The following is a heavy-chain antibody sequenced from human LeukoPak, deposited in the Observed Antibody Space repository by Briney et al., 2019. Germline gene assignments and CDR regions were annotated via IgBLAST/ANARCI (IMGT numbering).Heavy chain of an antibody. CDR3: ARAPTNWNYFDY. J-gene: IGHJ4*02. Sequence: NPSETLSLTCTVSGGSISSGGYYWSWIRQHPGKGLKWIGYIYYSGSTYYNPSLKSRVTISVDTSKNQFSLKLSSVTAADTAVYYCARAPTNWNYFDYWGQGTLVTVSS. CDR1: GGSISSGGYY. D-gene: IGHD1-1*01. CDR2: IYYSGST. V-gene: IGHV4-31*03.